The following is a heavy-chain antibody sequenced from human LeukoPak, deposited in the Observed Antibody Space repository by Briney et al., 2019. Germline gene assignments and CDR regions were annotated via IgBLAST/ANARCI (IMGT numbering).Heavy chain of an antibody. Sequence: SETLSLTCAVYGGSFSGYYWSWIRQPPGKGLEWTGEINHSGSTNYNPSLKSRVTISVDTSKNQFSLKLSSVTAADTAVYYCARGRSSLLRYFDWLFLFDYWGQGTLVTVSS. CDR2: INHSGST. CDR1: GGSFSGYY. D-gene: IGHD3-9*01. CDR3: ARGRSSLLRYFDWLFLFDY. V-gene: IGHV4-34*01. J-gene: IGHJ4*02.